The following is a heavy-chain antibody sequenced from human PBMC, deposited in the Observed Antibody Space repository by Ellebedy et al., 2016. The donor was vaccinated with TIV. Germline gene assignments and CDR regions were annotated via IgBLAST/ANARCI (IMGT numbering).Heavy chain of an antibody. V-gene: IGHV3-48*02. CDR2: ISTSSSTI. D-gene: IGHD4-17*01. CDR3: ARGLLYGDYLNWFDP. J-gene: IGHJ5*02. CDR1: GFTFSSYA. Sequence: GGSLRLSXAASGFTFSSYAMSWVRQAPGKGLEWVSYISTSSSTIHYADSVKGRFTISRDNAKNSLYLQMNSLRDEDTAVYYCARGLLYGDYLNWFDPWGQGTLVTVSS.